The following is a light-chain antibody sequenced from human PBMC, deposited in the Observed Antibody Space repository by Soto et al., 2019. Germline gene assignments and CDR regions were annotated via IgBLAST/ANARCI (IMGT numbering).Light chain of an antibody. CDR3: QQYNSYTRT. CDR1: QDIGSW. J-gene: IGKJ1*01. Sequence: DIQVTPSPSSVSSCVGDRVPITCRAGQDIGSWLTWYQHKQGKAPKLLISTESSLQSGVPSRFSGSGSGKEFTLTISSLQHDDFENYYCQQYNSYTRTFGQGTKVDIK. CDR2: TES. V-gene: IGKV1D-16*01.